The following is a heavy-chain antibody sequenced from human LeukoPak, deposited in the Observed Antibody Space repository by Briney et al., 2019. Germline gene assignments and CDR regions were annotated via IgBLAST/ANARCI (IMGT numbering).Heavy chain of an antibody. CDR2: ISSSGSTI. CDR1: GFTLSDYY. V-gene: IGHV3-11*01. D-gene: IGHD6-19*01. CDR3: ARVPAPGYSSGWNQNYYYYYGMDV. Sequence: GGSLRLSCAASGFTLSDYYMSWIRQAPGKGLEWVSYISSSGSTIYYGDSVKGRFTISRDNAKNSLYLQMNSLRAEDTAVYYCARVPAPGYSSGWNQNYYYYYGMDVWGQGTTVTVSS. J-gene: IGHJ6*02.